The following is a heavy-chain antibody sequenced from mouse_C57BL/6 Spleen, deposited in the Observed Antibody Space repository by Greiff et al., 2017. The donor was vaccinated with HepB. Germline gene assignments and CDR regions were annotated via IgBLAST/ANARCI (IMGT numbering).Heavy chain of an antibody. CDR1: GYTFTSYW. V-gene: IGHV1-7*01. D-gene: IGHD2-5*01. CDR2: INPSSGYT. CDR3: ARDYSNYGAWFAY. J-gene: IGHJ3*01. Sequence: QVQLQQSGAELAKPGASVKLSCKASGYTFTSYWMHWVKQRPGQGLEWIGYINPSSGYTKYNQKFKDKATLTADKSSSTAYMQLSSLTYEDSAVYYCARDYSNYGAWFAYWGQGTLVTVSA.